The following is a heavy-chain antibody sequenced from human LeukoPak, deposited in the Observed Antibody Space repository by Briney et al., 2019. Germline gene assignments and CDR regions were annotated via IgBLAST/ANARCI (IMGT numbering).Heavy chain of an antibody. CDR1: GFTFSSYG. Sequence: GGSLRLSCAASGFTFSSYGMHWVRQAPGKGLEWVAFIRYDGSNKYYADSVKGRFTISRDNSKNTLYLQMNSLRAEDTAVYYYAKDRGSAIKQYYFDYWGQGTLVTVSS. CDR3: AKDRGSAIKQYYFDY. D-gene: IGHD3-10*01. J-gene: IGHJ4*02. CDR2: IRYDGSNK. V-gene: IGHV3-30*02.